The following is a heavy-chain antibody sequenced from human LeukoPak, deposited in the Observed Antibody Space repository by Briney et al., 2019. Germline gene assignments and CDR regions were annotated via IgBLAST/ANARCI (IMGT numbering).Heavy chain of an antibody. CDR1: AFTFTDYY. Sequence: PGGSLRLSCAASAFTFTDYYMSWIRQAPGKGLEWISYISSSGTAISYPESVKGRFTISRDNAKNSLYLQMNSLRAEDTAVYYCARTISRGSFDYWGQGTLVTVSS. D-gene: IGHD3-3*01. V-gene: IGHV3-11*04. CDR2: ISSSGTAI. CDR3: ARTISRGSFDY. J-gene: IGHJ4*02.